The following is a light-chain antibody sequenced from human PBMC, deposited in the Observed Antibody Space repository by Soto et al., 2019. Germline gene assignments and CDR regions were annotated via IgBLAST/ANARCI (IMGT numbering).Light chain of an antibody. V-gene: IGLV2-14*01. CDR1: SSDVGNYNY. CDR2: EVS. CDR3: TSYTISSTLI. Sequence: QAVLTQPASVSGSPGQSITISCTGTSSDVGNYNYVSWYQHHPGKAPKLMIYEVSNRPSGVSNRFSGSKSGNTASLTISGLQAEDEADYYCTSYTISSTLILGTGTKDTVL. J-gene: IGLJ1*01.